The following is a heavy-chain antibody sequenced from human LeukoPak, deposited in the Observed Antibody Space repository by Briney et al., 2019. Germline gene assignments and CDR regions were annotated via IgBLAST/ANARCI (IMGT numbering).Heavy chain of an antibody. CDR2: IYYSGST. CDR3: AREGVQPYFDY. V-gene: IGHV4-31*03. Sequence: SETLSLTCTVSGGSISSGGYYWSWIRQHPGKGLEWVGYIYYSGSTYYNPSLKSRVTISVDTSKNQFSLKLSSVTAADTAVYYCAREGVQPYFDYWGQGTLVTVSS. J-gene: IGHJ4*02. D-gene: IGHD1-1*01. CDR1: GGSISSGGYY.